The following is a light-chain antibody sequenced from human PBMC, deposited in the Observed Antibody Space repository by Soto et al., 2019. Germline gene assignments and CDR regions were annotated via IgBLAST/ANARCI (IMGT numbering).Light chain of an antibody. V-gene: IGKV3-15*01. CDR1: QSVSSN. CDR2: DAS. J-gene: IGKJ4*01. Sequence: ETVMTQSPATLSVSPGERATLSCRASQSVSSNLAWYQQKPGRAPRLLIYDASTRATGIPARFSGSGSGTEFTLTINSLQSEDFAVYYCQQYNYWPPLTFGGGTRWISN. CDR3: QQYNYWPPLT.